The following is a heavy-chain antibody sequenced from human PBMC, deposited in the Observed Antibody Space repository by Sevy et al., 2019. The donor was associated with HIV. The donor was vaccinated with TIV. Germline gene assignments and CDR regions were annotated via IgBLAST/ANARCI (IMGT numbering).Heavy chain of an antibody. CDR1: GYTFTGYY. D-gene: IGHD3-10*01. J-gene: IGHJ3*02. V-gene: IGHV1-2*02. CDR2: INPNSGGT. CDR3: AREFLWFGESIVRSEAFDI. Sequence: ASVKVSCKASGYTFTGYYIHWARQAPGQGLEWMGWINPNSGGTNFAQKFQGRVTMTSDTSISTAYMELSGLRSDDTGVYYCAREFLWFGESIVRSEAFDIWGQGTVVTVSS.